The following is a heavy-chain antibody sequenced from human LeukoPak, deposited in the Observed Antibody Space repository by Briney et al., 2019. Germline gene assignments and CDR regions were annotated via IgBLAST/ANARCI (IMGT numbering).Heavy chain of an antibody. Sequence: GGSLRLSCAVSGFTFRDAAMTWVRQAPGKGLEWVSLISTSGNNAYYADSVKGRFTISRDNSKNTLSLQMNSLRVEDTAIYYCAKDIQLSTWGLGTMVTVSS. V-gene: IGHV3-23*01. CDR1: GFTFRDAA. CDR3: AKDIQLST. J-gene: IGHJ3*01. D-gene: IGHD5-24*01. CDR2: ISTSGNNA.